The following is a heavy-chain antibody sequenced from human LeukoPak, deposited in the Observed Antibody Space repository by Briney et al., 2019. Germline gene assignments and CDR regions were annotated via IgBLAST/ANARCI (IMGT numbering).Heavy chain of an antibody. CDR1: GFTFSSNA. J-gene: IGHJ4*02. V-gene: IGHV3-23*01. Sequence: GGSLRLSCAATGFTFSSNAMSWVRQAPGKGLEWVSGISGSGISRGYADSVKGRFTISRDNSKNTVLLQMDSLRAEDTAIYYCAKRSGVYSDNSGVFDYWGQGSLVTVSS. CDR3: AKRSGVYSDNSGVFDY. D-gene: IGHD4-11*01. CDR2: ISGSGISR.